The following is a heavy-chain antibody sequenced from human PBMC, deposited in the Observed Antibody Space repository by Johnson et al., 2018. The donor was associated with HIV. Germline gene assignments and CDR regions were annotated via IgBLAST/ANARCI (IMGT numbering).Heavy chain of an antibody. J-gene: IGHJ3*02. CDR3: AKGVGYGDYDDAFDI. CDR1: GFTFSSYA. V-gene: IGHV3-30-3*01. D-gene: IGHD4-17*01. Sequence: QVQLMESGGGVVQPGRSLRLSCAASGFTFSSYAMHWVRQAPGKGLEWVAVISYDGSNKYYADSVKGRFTISRDNSKNTLYLQMNSLRAEDTAVYYCAKGVGYGDYDDAFDIWGQGTMVTVSS. CDR2: ISYDGSNK.